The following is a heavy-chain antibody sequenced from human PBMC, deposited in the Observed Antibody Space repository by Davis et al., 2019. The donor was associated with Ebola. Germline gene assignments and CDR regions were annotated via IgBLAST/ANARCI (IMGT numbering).Heavy chain of an antibody. D-gene: IGHD3-10*01. J-gene: IGHJ4*02. Sequence: MPSETLSLTCTVSGGSISSSSHYWGWIRQPPGKGLEWIGEINHSGSTNYNPSLKSRVTISVDTSKNQFSLKLSSVTAADTAVYYCARGTMVRGVNLAYWGQGTLVTVSS. CDR3: ARGTMVRGVNLAY. CDR2: INHSGST. CDR1: GGSISSSSHY. V-gene: IGHV4-39*07.